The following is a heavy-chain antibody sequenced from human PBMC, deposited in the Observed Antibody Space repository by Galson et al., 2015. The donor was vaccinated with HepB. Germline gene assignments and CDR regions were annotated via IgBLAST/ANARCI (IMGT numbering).Heavy chain of an antibody. J-gene: IGHJ4*02. Sequence: SLRLSCAASGFTFSSYGIHWVRQAPGKGLEWVAVISYDGSTKYYADSVKGRFTISRDNSKNTLYLQMNSLRAEDTAVYYCAIERKGDYSPPLVDYWGQGTLVTVSS. CDR1: GFTFSSYG. CDR2: ISYDGSTK. CDR3: AIERKGDYSPPLVDY. D-gene: IGHD4-11*01. V-gene: IGHV3-30*03.